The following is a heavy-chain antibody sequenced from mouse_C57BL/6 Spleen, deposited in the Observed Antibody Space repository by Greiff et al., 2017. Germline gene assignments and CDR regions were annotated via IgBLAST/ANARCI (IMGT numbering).Heavy chain of an antibody. CDR2: IDPNSGGT. D-gene: IGHD1-1*02. J-gene: IGHJ2*01. CDR3: ARRDGGSYFYVDY. CDR1: GYTFTSYW. Sequence: QVQLQQPGAELVKPGASVKLSCKASGYTFTSYWMNWVKQRPGRGLEWIGRIDPNSGGTNYNEKFKSKATLTVDKSSSTAYMQLSSLTSEDSAVYYCARRDGGSYFYVDYWGPGTTLTVSS. V-gene: IGHV1-72*01.